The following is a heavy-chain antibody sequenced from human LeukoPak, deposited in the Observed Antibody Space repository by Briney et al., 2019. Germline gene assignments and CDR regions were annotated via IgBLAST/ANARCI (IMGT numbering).Heavy chain of an antibody. Sequence: ASVKVSCKASGYTFTAYYIHWVRQAPGQGLEWMGWINPNSGGTDYAQNFQGRVTMTRDSSISTAYMELSRLRSDDTAVYYCARGDYISLFDYWARKPWSPSPQ. CDR1: GYTFTAYY. CDR2: INPNSGGT. J-gene: IGHJ4*02. D-gene: IGHD4-11*01. CDR3: ARGDYISLFDY. V-gene: IGHV1-2*02.